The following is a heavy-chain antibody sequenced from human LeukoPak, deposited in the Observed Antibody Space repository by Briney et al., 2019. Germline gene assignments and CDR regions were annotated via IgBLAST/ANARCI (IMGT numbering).Heavy chain of an antibody. CDR1: GFSFSDYY. J-gene: IGHJ4*02. Sequence: GGSLRLSCAASGFSFSDYYMSWIRQAPGKGLEWVSYTSGRGDIRCYADSVKGRFTISRDNAKNLLYLQMNSLRAEDTAVYYCARFGSGWGSFDFWGQGTLVTVSP. CDR2: TSGRGDIR. CDR3: ARFGSGWGSFDF. V-gene: IGHV3-11*04. D-gene: IGHD3-16*01.